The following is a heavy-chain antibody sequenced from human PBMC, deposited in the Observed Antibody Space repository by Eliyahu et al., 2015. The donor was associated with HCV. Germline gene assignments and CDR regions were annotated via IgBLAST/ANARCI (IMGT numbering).Heavy chain of an antibody. J-gene: IGHJ5*02. D-gene: IGHD3-22*01. CDR1: GFTFSSYG. CDR2: ISYDGSNK. CDR3: AKDVAYYDSSGT. Sequence: LSCAASGFTFSSYGMHWVRQAPGKGLEWVAVISYDGSNKYYADSVKGRFTISRDNSKNTLYLQMNSLRAEDTAVYYCAKDVAYYDSSGTWGQGTLVTVSS. V-gene: IGHV3-30*18.